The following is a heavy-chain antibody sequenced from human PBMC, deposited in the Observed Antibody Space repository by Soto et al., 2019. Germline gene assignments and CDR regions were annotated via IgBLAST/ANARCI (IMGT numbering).Heavy chain of an antibody. CDR1: GFTFSSYA. J-gene: IGHJ6*02. Sequence: PGGSLRLSCAASGFTFSSYAMSWVRQAPGKGLEWVSAISGSGGSTYYADSVKGRFTISRDNSKNTLYLQMNSLRAEDTAVYYCTRAEGQQLARGDYYGMDVWGQGTTVTVSS. CDR3: TRAEGQQLARGDYYGMDV. V-gene: IGHV3-23*01. CDR2: ISGSGGST. D-gene: IGHD1-1*01.